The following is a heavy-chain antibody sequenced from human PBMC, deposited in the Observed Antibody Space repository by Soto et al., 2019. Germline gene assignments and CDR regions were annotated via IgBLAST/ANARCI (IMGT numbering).Heavy chain of an antibody. D-gene: IGHD1-26*01. Sequence: GASVKVSCKASGYSFTSLDINWLRQTAGQGLEWMGWMEPSTGRTGYAQKFQGRVTMTRDTSINTAYMELTTLTSDDTDFYYCARGVSAGVDYWGQGTLVTVSS. CDR1: GYSFTSLD. CDR3: ARGVSAGVDY. J-gene: IGHJ4*02. CDR2: MEPSTGRT. V-gene: IGHV1-8*01.